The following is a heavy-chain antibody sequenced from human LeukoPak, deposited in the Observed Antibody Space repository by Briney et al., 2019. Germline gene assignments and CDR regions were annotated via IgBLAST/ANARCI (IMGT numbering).Heavy chain of an antibody. Sequence: GGSLRLSCAASGFTFSTYAMHWVRQAPGKGLEWVAVILYDGSNEHYTDSVRGRFTISRDNPKNTLWLQMISLTADDTAVYYCARGEFSGLDYWGQGTLVTVSS. CDR1: GFTFSTYA. J-gene: IGHJ4*02. CDR3: ARGEFSGLDY. V-gene: IGHV3-30-3*01. CDR2: ILYDGSNE. D-gene: IGHD5-12*01.